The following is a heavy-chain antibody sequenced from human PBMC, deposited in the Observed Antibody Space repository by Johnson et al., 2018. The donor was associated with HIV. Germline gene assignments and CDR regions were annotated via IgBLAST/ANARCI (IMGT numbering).Heavy chain of an antibody. V-gene: IGHV3-53*01. CDR1: GFTVSSNY. J-gene: IGHJ3*01. D-gene: IGHD6-19*01. Sequence: VQLVESGGGLIKPGGSLRLSCAASGFTVSSNYMSWVRQAPGKGLEWVSVIYGGDSTYYADSVKGRFTISRDNSKNTLYLQMNSLRAEDTAVYYCARERGAVAGTAAFAVWGQGTVVTVSS. CDR2: IYGGDST. CDR3: ARERGAVAGTAAFAV.